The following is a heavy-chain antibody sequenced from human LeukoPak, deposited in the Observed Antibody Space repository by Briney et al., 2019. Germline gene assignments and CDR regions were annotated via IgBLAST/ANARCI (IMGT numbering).Heavy chain of an antibody. CDR1: GYTFTSYG. V-gene: IGHV1-18*01. CDR3: ARESADSSGYYYNFDY. Sequence: GASVKVSCKASGYTFTSYGISWVRQAPGQGLEWMGWISAYNGNPNYAQKLQGRVTMTTDTSTSTACMELSSLRSEDTAVYYCARESADSSGYYYNFDYWGQGTLVTVSS. CDR2: ISAYNGNP. J-gene: IGHJ4*02. D-gene: IGHD3-22*01.